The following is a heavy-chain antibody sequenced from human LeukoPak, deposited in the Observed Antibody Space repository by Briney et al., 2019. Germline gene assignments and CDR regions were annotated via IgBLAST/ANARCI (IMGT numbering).Heavy chain of an antibody. J-gene: IGHJ4*02. V-gene: IGHV4-39*01. CDR1: GGSISTDTNY. CDR3: ARQGPAPFFDY. CDR2: IFYSGIT. Sequence: PSETLSFTCTVSGGSISTDTNYWAWIRQPPGKALEWIGSIFYSGITHYNRSLKSPVTISVDTSQNQFSLKLSSVTAADTAVYYCARQGPAPFFDYWGQGSLLTVSS.